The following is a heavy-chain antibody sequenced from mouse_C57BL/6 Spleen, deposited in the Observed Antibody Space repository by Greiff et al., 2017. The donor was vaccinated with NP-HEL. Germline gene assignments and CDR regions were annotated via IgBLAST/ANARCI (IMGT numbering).Heavy chain of an antibody. J-gene: IGHJ1*03. CDR2: IYPGDGDT. CDR3: ARRGYYWYFDV. V-gene: IGHV1-82*01. D-gene: IGHD2-2*01. CDR1: GYAFSSSW. Sequence: VQRVESGPELVKPGASVKISCKASGYAFSSSWMNWVKQRPGKGLEWIGRIYPGDGDTNYNGKFKGKATLTADKSSSTAYMQLSSLTSEDSAVYFCARRGYYWYFDVWGTGTTVTVSS.